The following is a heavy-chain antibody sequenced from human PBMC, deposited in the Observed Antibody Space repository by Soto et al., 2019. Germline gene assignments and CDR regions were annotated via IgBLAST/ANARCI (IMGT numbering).Heavy chain of an antibody. V-gene: IGHV4-39*01. J-gene: IGHJ5*02. Sequence: SETLSLTCTVSGGSINSSTYYWGWIRQPPGKGLEWIASVSYSGSTYFNPSLKSRLTISVDTPKNQFSLKLTSVTAADTAVYYCERLSCWSRYNWFDHWGQGTLVTVSP. CDR2: VSYSGST. CDR1: GGSINSSTYY. D-gene: IGHD6-19*01. CDR3: ERLSCWSRYNWFDH.